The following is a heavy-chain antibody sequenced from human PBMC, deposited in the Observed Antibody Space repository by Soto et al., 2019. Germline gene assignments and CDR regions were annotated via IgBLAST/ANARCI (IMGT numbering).Heavy chain of an antibody. CDR3: ARRTAVGAHFDF. CDR2: ISFNGGAK. D-gene: IGHD6-19*01. V-gene: IGHV3-30-3*01. CDR1: GFTFSSFA. J-gene: IGHJ4*02. Sequence: QVQLVASGGGVVQPGGSLRLSCAASGFTFSSFAMHWVRQAPGQGLEWVSVISFNGGAKYYQDSVEGRFTISRDNSENTLYLEMNTLRPEDTAVYFCARRTAVGAHFDFWGRGTLVTVSS.